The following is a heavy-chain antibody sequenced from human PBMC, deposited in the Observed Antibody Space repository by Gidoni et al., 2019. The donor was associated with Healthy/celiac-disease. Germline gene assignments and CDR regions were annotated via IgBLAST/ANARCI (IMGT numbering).Heavy chain of an antibody. CDR3: AKVAIRLVHTYYFDY. V-gene: IGHV3-30*18. J-gene: IGHJ4*02. Sequence: QVQLAESGGGVVQPGRSLRLSCADSGFTFSSYGMHWVRQAPGKGLEWVAVISYDGSNKYYADSVKGRFTITRDNSKNTLYLQMNSLRAEDTAVYYCAKVAIRLVHTYYFDYWGQGTLVTVSS. D-gene: IGHD6-19*01. CDR2: ISYDGSNK. CDR1: GFTFSSYG.